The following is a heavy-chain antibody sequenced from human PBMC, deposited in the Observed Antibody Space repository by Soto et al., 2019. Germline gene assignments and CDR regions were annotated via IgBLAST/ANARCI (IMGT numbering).Heavy chain of an antibody. CDR2: ISASGGGT. Sequence: EVQLLESGGGLVQPGGSLRLSCAASGFTFSSYALSWVRQAPGKGLEWVSAISASGGGTYYADSVKGRFAIPRDNSKNTLYLQMNSLRAEATAVYHCAKRGRVVPPAMPFDYCGQGTLVTVSS. D-gene: IGHD2-2*01. V-gene: IGHV3-23*01. CDR3: AKRGRVVPPAMPFDY. CDR1: GFTFSSYA. J-gene: IGHJ4*02.